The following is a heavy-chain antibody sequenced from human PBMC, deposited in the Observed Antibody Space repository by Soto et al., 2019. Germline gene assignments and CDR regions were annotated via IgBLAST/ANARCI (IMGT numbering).Heavy chain of an antibody. D-gene: IGHD5-12*01. Sequence: ESLKISCQGSGYSFTSYWIGWVLQMPGKGLEWMGIIYPGGSDTRYSPSFQGQVTISADKSISTAYLQWSSLKASDTAMYYCARHTGPYSGYDGLDYWGQGTLVTVSS. CDR3: ARHTGPYSGYDGLDY. CDR2: IYPGGSDT. J-gene: IGHJ4*02. CDR1: GYSFTSYW. V-gene: IGHV5-51*01.